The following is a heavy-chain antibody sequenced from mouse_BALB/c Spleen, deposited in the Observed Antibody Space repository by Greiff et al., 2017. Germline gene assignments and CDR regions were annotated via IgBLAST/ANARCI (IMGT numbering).Heavy chain of an antibody. CDR2: IYPGDGDT. D-gene: IGHD2-1*01. V-gene: IGHV1-87*01. J-gene: IGHJ2*01. CDR1: GYTFTSYW. CDR3: ARFYYGNYYFDY. Sequence: VQLQQSGAELARPGASVKLSCKASGYTFTSYWMQWVKQRPGQGLEWIGAIYPGDGDTRYTQKFKGKATLTADKSSSTAYMQLSSLASEDSAVYYCARFYYGNYYFDYWGQGTTLTVSS.